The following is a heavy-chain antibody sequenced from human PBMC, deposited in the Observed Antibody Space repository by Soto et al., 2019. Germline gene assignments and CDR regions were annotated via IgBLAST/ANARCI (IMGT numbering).Heavy chain of an antibody. D-gene: IGHD3-10*01. CDR1: GFTFSSYG. Sequence: QVQLVESGGGVVQPGRSLRLSCAASGFTFSSYGMHWVRQAPGKGLEWVAVISYDGSNKYYADSVKGRFTISRDNSKNTLYLQMNSLRAEDTAVYYCAKHVGITMVRGVIVWGQGTLVTVSS. CDR2: ISYDGSNK. CDR3: AKHVGITMVRGVIV. V-gene: IGHV3-30*18. J-gene: IGHJ4*02.